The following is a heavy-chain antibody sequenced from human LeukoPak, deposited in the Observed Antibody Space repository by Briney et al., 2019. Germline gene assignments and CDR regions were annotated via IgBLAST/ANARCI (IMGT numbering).Heavy chain of an antibody. CDR1: GFTISSYS. D-gene: IGHD3-10*01. CDR2: ISSSSSTI. CDR3: AKYYYGSGSPGY. Sequence: PGGSLRLPCAASGFTISSYSMNWVRQAPGKGLEWVSYISSSSSTIYYADSVKGRFTISRDNAKNSLYLQMNSLRAEDTAVYYCAKYYYGSGSPGYWGQGTLVTVSS. J-gene: IGHJ4*02. V-gene: IGHV3-48*01.